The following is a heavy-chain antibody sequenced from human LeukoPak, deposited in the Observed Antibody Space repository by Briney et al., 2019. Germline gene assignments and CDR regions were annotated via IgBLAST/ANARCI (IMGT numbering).Heavy chain of an antibody. V-gene: IGHV3-33*01. J-gene: IGHJ4*02. CDR1: GFTFSSYG. Sequence: PGGSLRLSCAASGFTFSSYGMHWVRQAPGKGLEWVAVIWYDGSNKYYADSVKGRFTISRDNFKNTLYLQMNSLRAEDTAVYYCARDRLRGIGLADCWGQGTLVTVSS. CDR3: ARDRLRGIGLADC. D-gene: IGHD6-13*01. CDR2: IWYDGSNK.